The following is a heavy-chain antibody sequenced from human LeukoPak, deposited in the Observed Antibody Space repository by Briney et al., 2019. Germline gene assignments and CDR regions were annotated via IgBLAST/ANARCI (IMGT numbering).Heavy chain of an antibody. Sequence: SETLSLTCTVSGGSISGYYWSWIRQPPGKGLEWIGYIYYSGSTNYNPSLKSRVTISVDTSKNQFSLKLSSMTAADTAVYYCARVHYGSGIDYWGQGTLVTASS. CDR2: IYYSGST. CDR1: GGSISGYY. V-gene: IGHV4-59*01. CDR3: ARVHYGSGIDY. J-gene: IGHJ4*02. D-gene: IGHD3-10*01.